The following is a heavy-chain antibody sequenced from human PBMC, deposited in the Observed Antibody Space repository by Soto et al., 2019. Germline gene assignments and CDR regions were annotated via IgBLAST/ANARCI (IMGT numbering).Heavy chain of an antibody. CDR2: MNPNSGNT. CDR1: GYTFTSYD. D-gene: IGHD6-13*01. V-gene: IGHV1-8*01. J-gene: IGHJ5*02. CDR3: GRKGGSRRANWFDP. Sequence: ASVKVSCKASGYTFTSYDINWVRQATGQGLEWMGWMNPNSGNTGYAQKFQGRVTMTRNTSISTAYMELSSLRSEDTAVYYCGRKGGSRRANWFDPWGQGTLVTVSS.